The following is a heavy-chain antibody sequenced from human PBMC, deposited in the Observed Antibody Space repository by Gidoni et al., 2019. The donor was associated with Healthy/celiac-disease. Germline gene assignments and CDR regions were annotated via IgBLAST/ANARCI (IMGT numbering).Heavy chain of an antibody. CDR3: ARRSPLHSSGHRGYYMDV. CDR1: GGSISSSSYY. Sequence: QLQLQESGPGLVKPSETLSLTCTVSGGSISSSSYYWGWIRQPPGKGLEWIGSIYYSGSTYYNPSLKSRVTISVDTSKNQFSLKLSSVTAADTAVYYCARRSPLHSSGHRGYYMDVWGKGTTVTVSS. J-gene: IGHJ6*03. V-gene: IGHV4-39*01. CDR2: IYYSGST. D-gene: IGHD6-19*01.